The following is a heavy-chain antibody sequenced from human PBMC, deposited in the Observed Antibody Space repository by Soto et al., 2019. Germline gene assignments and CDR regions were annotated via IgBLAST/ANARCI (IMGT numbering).Heavy chain of an antibody. CDR3: ARGEQYSGRIFDY. V-gene: IGHV6-1*01. CDR1: WDSFSSNIAG. J-gene: IGHJ4*01. CDR2: TYYRSKWYY. Sequence: PSQPLSLTCAITWDSFSSNIAGCSCVRQSPSRGLEWLGRTYYRSKWYYEYAVSVRGRITINPDTSKNQYSLQLNSVTPEDTAVYFCARGEQYSGRIFDYWGQGTLVTVS. D-gene: IGHD1-26*01.